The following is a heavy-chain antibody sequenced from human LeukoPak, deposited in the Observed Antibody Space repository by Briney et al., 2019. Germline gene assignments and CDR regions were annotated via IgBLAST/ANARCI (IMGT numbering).Heavy chain of an antibody. V-gene: IGHV3-48*03. CDR2: ITSSGNTM. J-gene: IGHJ4*02. D-gene: IGHD3-10*01. CDR3: ARVGWFGGFYFDY. Sequence: GGSLRLSCAASGFTFSSYEMNWVRQAPGKGLEWVSFITSSGNTMYYADSVKGRFTISRDNAKNSLYLQMNSLRADDTAVYYCARVGWFGGFYFDYWGQGILVTVSS. CDR1: GFTFSSYE.